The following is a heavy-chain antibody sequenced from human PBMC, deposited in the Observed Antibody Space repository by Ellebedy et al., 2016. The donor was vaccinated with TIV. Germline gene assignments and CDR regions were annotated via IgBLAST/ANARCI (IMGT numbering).Heavy chain of an antibody. CDR3: ARDSNLRGTGDDPLWDY. D-gene: IGHD7-27*01. V-gene: IGHV4-59*01. J-gene: IGHJ4*02. Sequence: MPSETLSLTCTVSGGSISSYYWSWIRQPPGKGLEWIGYIYYSGSTNYNPSLKSRVTISVDTSKNQFSLKLSSVTAADTAVYYCARDSNLRGTGDDPLWDYWGQGTLVTVSS. CDR1: GGSISSYY. CDR2: IYYSGST.